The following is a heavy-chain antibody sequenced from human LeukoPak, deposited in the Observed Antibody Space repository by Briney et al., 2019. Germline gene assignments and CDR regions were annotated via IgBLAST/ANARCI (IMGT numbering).Heavy chain of an antibody. CDR1: GFTFSSYS. J-gene: IGHJ4*02. V-gene: IGHV3-21*01. Sequence: GGSLRLSCAASGFTFSSYSMNWVRQAPGKGLEWVSSISSSSSYIYYADSVKGRFTISRDNAKNSLYLQMNSLRAEDTAVYYCAKGVLRYFDWSVPLGYWGQGTLVTVSS. CDR3: AKGVLRYFDWSVPLGY. D-gene: IGHD3-9*01. CDR2: ISSSSSYI.